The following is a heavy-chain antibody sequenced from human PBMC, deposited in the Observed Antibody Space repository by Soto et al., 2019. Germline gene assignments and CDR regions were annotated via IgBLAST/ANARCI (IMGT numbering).Heavy chain of an antibody. V-gene: IGHV1-69*13. D-gene: IGHD1-7*01. CDR1: GGTFSSYA. Sequence: ASVKVSCKASGGTFSSYAISWVRQAPGQGLEWMGGIIPIFGTANYAQKFQGRVTITADESTSTAYMELSSLRSEDTAVYYCASPYGRTTPAFDIWGQGTMVTVSS. CDR3: ASPYGRTTPAFDI. CDR2: IIPIFGTA. J-gene: IGHJ3*02.